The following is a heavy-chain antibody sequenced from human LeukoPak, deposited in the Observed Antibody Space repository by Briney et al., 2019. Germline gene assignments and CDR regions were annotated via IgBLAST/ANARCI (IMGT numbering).Heavy chain of an antibody. Sequence: PSETLSLTCSVSGGSISTYYWTWIRQPPGKGLEWIGYIYYSGSTNYNPSLKSRVTISLDTSKNQFSLKLSSVTAADTAVYYCARAILSGYPDSWGQGTLVIVFS. D-gene: IGHD3-3*01. CDR1: GGSISTYY. CDR3: ARAILSGYPDS. CDR2: IYYSGST. V-gene: IGHV4-59*01. J-gene: IGHJ4*02.